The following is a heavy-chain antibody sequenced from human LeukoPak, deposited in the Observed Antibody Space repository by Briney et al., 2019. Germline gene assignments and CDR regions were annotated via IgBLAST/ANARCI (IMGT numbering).Heavy chain of an antibody. J-gene: IGHJ4*02. D-gene: IGHD2-2*01. CDR2: ISGNNDNP. Sequence: ASVKVSCKASGYTFSXFGINWVRQAPGQGLEWIAWISGNNDNPNYGQKFQGRFTVTTDSSTSTAYMELRNLRSDDTAVYYCARDGTSTDDYWGQGTLVTVSS. V-gene: IGHV1-18*01. CDR3: ARDGTSTDDY. CDR1: GYTFSXFG.